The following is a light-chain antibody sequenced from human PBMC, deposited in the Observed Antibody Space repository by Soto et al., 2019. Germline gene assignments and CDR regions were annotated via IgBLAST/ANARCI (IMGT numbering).Light chain of an antibody. J-gene: IGLJ2*01. CDR2: QDS. V-gene: IGLV3-1*01. Sequence: SSELTQPPSVSVSPGQTASITCSGDKLGAKYACWYQQKPGQSPVLVIYQDSKRPSGIPERFSGSNSGNTATLTISGTQAMDEADYYCQAWDSSVVFGGGTKLTVL. CDR1: KLGAKY. CDR3: QAWDSSVV.